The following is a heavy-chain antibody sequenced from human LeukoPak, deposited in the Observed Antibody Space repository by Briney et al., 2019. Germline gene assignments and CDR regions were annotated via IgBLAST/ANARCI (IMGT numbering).Heavy chain of an antibody. CDR2: INPNSGAT. CDR3: ARDQVVVTATDFFDY. Sequence: ASVKVSCKASGYTFTGYYMHWVRQAPGQGLEWMGWINPNSGATNYAQKFQGGVTMTRDTSITTAYMELSRLRSDDTAVYYCARDQVVVTATDFFDYWGQGTLVTVSS. J-gene: IGHJ4*02. D-gene: IGHD2-21*02. V-gene: IGHV1-2*02. CDR1: GYTFTGYY.